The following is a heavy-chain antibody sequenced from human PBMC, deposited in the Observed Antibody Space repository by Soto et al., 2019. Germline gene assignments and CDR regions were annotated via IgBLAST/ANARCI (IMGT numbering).Heavy chain of an antibody. CDR3: ARPLVAPVAGPYYYGMDV. CDR2: IWYDGNNK. V-gene: IGHV3-33*01. CDR1: GCAFISYG. J-gene: IGHJ6*02. Sequence: PGQLMSLSRRASGCAFISYGFNWVITPPREGLEWVAVIWYDGNNKYYADSVKGRFTISRDNLKNTLYLQMNSLTAEDTAVYYCARPLVAPVAGPYYYGMDVWGQGTTVPVS. D-gene: IGHD6-19*01.